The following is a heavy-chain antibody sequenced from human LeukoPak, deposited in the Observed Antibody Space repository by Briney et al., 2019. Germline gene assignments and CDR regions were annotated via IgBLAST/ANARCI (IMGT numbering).Heavy chain of an antibody. J-gene: IGHJ4*02. V-gene: IGHV1-69*05. CDR1: GGTFSSYA. CDR3: ARGYSGSYYTTFFDY. Sequence: SVKVSCKASGGTFSSYAISWVRQAPGQGVEWMGGIIPIFGTANYAQKFQGRVTITTDESTSTAYMELSSLRSEDTAVYYCARGYSGSYYTTFFDYWGQGTLVTVSS. D-gene: IGHD1-26*01. CDR2: IIPIFGTA.